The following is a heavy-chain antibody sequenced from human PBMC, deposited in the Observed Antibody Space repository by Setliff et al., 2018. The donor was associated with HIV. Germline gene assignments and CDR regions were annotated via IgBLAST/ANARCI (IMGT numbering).Heavy chain of an antibody. D-gene: IGHD6-19*01. CDR2: IYYVGNT. CDR1: DGSISSSSYY. V-gene: IGHV4-39*01. J-gene: IGHJ4*02. Sequence: SETLSLTCNVSDGSISSSSYYWAWIRQPPGKGLEWIGTIYYVGNTYYRPSLKSRVTVSIDTSKNQFSLKLSSVTAADTAVYYCARSLLPSITVAGTIGYWGQGSLVTVSS. CDR3: ARSLLPSITVAGTIGY.